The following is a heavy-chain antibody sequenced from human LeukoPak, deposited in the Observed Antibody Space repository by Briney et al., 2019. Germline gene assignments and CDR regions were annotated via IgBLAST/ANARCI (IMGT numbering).Heavy chain of an antibody. CDR1: NGSFSSSSYY. J-gene: IGHJ5*02. V-gene: IGHV4-39*01. CDR3: ARNLVVTAIRGAKWFDP. D-gene: IGHD2-21*02. Sequence: PSETLSLTCTVSNGSFSSSSYYWGWIRPPPGKGLEWIASIYYSGNTYFKSSLKSRVTMCVDTYKTQFSLKLTSVTAADTAVYYCARNLVVTAIRGAKWFDPWGEGTLVTVSS. CDR2: IYYSGNT.